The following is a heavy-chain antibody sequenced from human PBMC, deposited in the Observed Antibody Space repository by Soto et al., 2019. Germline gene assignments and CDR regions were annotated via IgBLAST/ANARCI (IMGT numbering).Heavy chain of an antibody. CDR2: IYYSGST. J-gene: IGHJ6*02. CDR3: ARSTPYYYYGMDV. D-gene: IGHD2-15*01. Sequence: QVQLQESGPGLVKPSQTLSLTCTVSGGSISSGGDYWSWIRQHTGKGLEWIGYIYYSGSTYYNPSLKIRVTLSVDTSKNHFSLKLSSVAAADTAVYYCARSTPYYYYGMDVWGQGTTITVS. CDR1: GGSISSGGDY. V-gene: IGHV4-31*03.